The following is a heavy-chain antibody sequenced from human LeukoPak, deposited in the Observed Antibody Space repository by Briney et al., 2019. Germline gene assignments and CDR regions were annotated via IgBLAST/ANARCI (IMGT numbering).Heavy chain of an antibody. V-gene: IGHV4-59*01. Sequence: SSETLSLTCTVSGGSISSYYWSWIRQPPGKGLEWIGYIYYSGSTNYNPSLKSRVTISVDTSKNQFSLKLSSVTAADTAVYYCARASPDDYAVDYWGQGTLVTVSS. CDR1: GGSISSYY. J-gene: IGHJ4*02. CDR2: IYYSGST. D-gene: IGHD4-17*01. CDR3: ARASPDDYAVDY.